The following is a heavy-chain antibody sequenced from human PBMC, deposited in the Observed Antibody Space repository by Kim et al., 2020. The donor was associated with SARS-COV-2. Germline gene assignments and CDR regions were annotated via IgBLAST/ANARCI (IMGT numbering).Heavy chain of an antibody. CDR3: ARELGKVGATYGVDY. D-gene: IGHD1-26*01. J-gene: IGHJ4*02. CDR1: GYTFTGYY. V-gene: IGHV1-2*02. CDR2: INPNSGGT. Sequence: ASVKVSCKASGYTFTGYYMHWVRQAPGQGLEWMGWINPNSGGTNYAQKFQGRVTMTRDTSISTAYMELSRLRSDDTAVYYCARELGKVGATYGVDYWGQGTLVTVSS.